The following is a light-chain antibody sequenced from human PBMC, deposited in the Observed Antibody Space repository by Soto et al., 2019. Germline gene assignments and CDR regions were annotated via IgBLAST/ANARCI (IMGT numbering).Light chain of an antibody. V-gene: IGKV3-15*01. CDR1: QGVPSR. Sequence: EIVMTQSPATLSASPGEGVTLSCRASQGVPSRIAWYQHKPGQAPRLLIYGASTRATGVPDRFSGTGSGTDFTLTISSLKSEDYAIYYCQQYKSWTRFTFGQGTRLDIK. CDR3: QQYKSWTRFT. CDR2: GAS. J-gene: IGKJ5*01.